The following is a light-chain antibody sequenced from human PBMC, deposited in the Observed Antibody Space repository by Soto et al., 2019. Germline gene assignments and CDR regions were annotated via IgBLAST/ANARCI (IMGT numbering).Light chain of an antibody. CDR1: QSISTW. CDR3: LQYNTYPLT. V-gene: IGKV1-5*03. Sequence: DIQMTQSPSTLSASVGDRVTITCRASQSISTWLAWYQQKPGKATKLLIYKASSLESGVPSRFSGSGSGTEFTLTISSLQPDDFATYYCLQYNTYPLTFGGGTKVDIK. J-gene: IGKJ4*01. CDR2: KAS.